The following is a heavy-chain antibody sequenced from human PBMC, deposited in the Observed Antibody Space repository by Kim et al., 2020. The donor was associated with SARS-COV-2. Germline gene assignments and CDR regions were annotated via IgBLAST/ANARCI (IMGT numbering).Heavy chain of an antibody. Sequence: GGSLRLSCAASGFTFSSYSMNWVRQAPGKGVKWVSSISSSSSYINYVDSVKGRLTISRDNAKNSLYLQMNSLRAKDTAVYYCASIFQRGSGSDYPDDWGQGALVTVSS. D-gene: IGHD3-10*01. CDR1: GFTFSSYS. J-gene: IGHJ4*02. V-gene: IGHV3-21*01. CDR3: ASIFQRGSGSDYPDD. CDR2: ISSSSSYI.